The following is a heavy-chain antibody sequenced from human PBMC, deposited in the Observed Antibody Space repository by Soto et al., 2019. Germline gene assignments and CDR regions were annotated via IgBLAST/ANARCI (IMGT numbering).Heavy chain of an antibody. CDR3: ARLRAPNYYFDF. D-gene: IGHD1-7*01. Sequence: PSETLSLTCTVPGDSITSNTYYWGWIRQPPGKGLEWIGNVYHIENTFYNESLKSRVAISVDTSKSQFSLILRSVTAADTAVYYCARLRAPNYYFDFWGQGALVTVSS. J-gene: IGHJ4*02. CDR2: VYHIENT. V-gene: IGHV4-39*01. CDR1: GDSITSNTYY.